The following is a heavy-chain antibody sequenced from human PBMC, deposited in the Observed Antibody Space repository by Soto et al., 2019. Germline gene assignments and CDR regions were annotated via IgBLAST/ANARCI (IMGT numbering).Heavy chain of an antibody. CDR2: ISYDGSNK. CDR1: GFTFRSYA. V-gene: IGHV3-30-3*01. CDR3: ARADYYGSGSYYGTFDY. D-gene: IGHD3-10*01. Sequence: QVQLVESGGGVVQPGRSLRLSCAASGFTFRSYAMHWGRQSPGKGLEWVAVISYDGSNKYYADSVKGRFTISRDNSKNTLYLQMNGLRAEDTAVYYCARADYYGSGSYYGTFDYWGQGTLVTVSS. J-gene: IGHJ4*02.